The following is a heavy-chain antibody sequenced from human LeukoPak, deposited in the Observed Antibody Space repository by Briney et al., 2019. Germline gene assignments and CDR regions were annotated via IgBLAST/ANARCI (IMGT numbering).Heavy chain of an antibody. V-gene: IGHV3-23*01. J-gene: IGHJ6*02. Sequence: PGGSLRLSCVASGFTFSSFAMTWVRQPPGKGLQWVSAISGSGGTTHYADSVKGRFTISRDNAKNSLYLQMSSLRAEDAAVYYCAREGGYQYYYAMDVWGQGTTVTVSS. CDR1: GFTFSSFA. CDR3: AREGGYQYYYAMDV. CDR2: ISGSGGTT. D-gene: IGHD3-16*01.